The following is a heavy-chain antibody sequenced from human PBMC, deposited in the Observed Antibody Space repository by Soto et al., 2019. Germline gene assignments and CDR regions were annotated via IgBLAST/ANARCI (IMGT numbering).Heavy chain of an antibody. CDR2: IIPIVGIA. D-gene: IGHD3-22*01. CDR1: GGTFSSYT. CDR3: ADDSSGYYYGY. V-gene: IGHV1-69*02. J-gene: IGHJ4*02. Sequence: QVQLVQSGAEVKKPGSSVKVSCKASGGTFSSYTISWVRQAPGQGLEWMGRIIPIVGIANYAHKFQGRVTITADKATSTAYMELSSLRSEDTAVYYCADDSSGYYYGYWGQGPLVTVSS.